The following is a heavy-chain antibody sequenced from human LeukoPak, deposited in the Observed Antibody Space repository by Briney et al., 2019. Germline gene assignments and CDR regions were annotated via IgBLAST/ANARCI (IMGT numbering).Heavy chain of an antibody. Sequence: PGGSLRLSCAASGFTCSSYEMNWVRQAPGKRLEWVSYISSSGSTIYYADSVKGRFAISRDNAKNSLYLQMNSLRAEDTAVYYCARTQPAYEIRGFDYWGQGTLVTVSS. CDR2: ISSSGSTI. CDR1: GFTCSSYE. CDR3: ARTQPAYEIRGFDY. J-gene: IGHJ4*02. V-gene: IGHV3-48*03. D-gene: IGHD2-2*01.